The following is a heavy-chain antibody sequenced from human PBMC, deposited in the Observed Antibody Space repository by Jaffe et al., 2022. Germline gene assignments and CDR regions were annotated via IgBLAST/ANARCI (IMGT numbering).Heavy chain of an antibody. D-gene: IGHD6-19*01. CDR3: ARVSLLGIAVAGPRYYFDY. V-gene: IGHV4-4*02. Sequence: QVQLQESGPGLVKPSGTLSLTCAVSGGSISSSNWWSWVRQPPGKGLEWIGEIYHSGSTNYNPSLKSRVTISVDKSKNQFSLKLSSVTAADTAVYYCARVSLLGIAVAGPRYYFDYWGQGTLVTVSS. J-gene: IGHJ4*02. CDR2: IYHSGST. CDR1: GGSISSSNW.